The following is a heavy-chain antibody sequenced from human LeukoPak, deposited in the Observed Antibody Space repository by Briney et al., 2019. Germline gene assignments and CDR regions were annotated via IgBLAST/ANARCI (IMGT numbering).Heavy chain of an antibody. J-gene: IGHJ4*02. CDR1: GFPLSSCS. CDR3: ASRSSGSIN. D-gene: IGHD3-22*01. Sequence: PGGSLRLSCAASGFPLSSCSIKWVPQAPGKGLEWFLNISSSSSTIYYADSVKGRFTISRDNAKNSMYLQMNRLRVEDTAVYYCASRSSGSINWGQGTLVTVSS. V-gene: IGHV3-48*04. CDR2: ISSSSSTI.